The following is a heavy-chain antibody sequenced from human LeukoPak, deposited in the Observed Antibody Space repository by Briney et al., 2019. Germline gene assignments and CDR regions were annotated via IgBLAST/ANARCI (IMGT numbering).Heavy chain of an antibody. J-gene: IGHJ5*02. CDR3: ARGPYIVVVPAASVLDNWFDP. CDR1: DYSINSGYY. CDR2: IYHTGTT. Sequence: PSETLSLTCSVSDYSINSGYYWGWIRQPPGKGLEWIGSIYHTGTTYYNPSLKSRVTISVDTSKNQFSLKLSSVTAADTAVYYCARGPYIVVVPAASVLDNWFDPWGQGTLVTVSS. D-gene: IGHD2-2*01. V-gene: IGHV4-38-2*02.